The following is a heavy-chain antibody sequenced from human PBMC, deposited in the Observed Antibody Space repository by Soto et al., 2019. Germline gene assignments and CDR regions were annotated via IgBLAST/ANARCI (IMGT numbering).Heavy chain of an antibody. CDR2: ISAYNGNT. D-gene: IGHD6-19*01. V-gene: IGHV1-18*01. Sequence: ASVKVSFKASGYTFTSYGISWVRQAPGQGLEWMGWISAYNGNTNYAQKLQGRVTMTTDTSTSTAYMELRSLRSDDTAGYYCASGSIAVGLGVFDYWGQGTLVTVSS. CDR3: ASGSIAVGLGVFDY. J-gene: IGHJ4*02. CDR1: GYTFTSYG.